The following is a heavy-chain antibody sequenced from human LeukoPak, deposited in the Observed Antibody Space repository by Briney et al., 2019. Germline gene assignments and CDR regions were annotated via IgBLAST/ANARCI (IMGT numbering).Heavy chain of an antibody. CDR2: ISAYNGNT. Sequence: ASVKVSCKASGYIFTSYGISWVRQAPGLGLEWMGWISAYNGNTHYAQKLQGRVTMTTDTSTSTAYMELRSLRSDDTAVYYCARDTALAVTLDYWGQGTLVTVSS. D-gene: IGHD4-17*01. V-gene: IGHV1-18*01. CDR3: ARDTALAVTLDY. J-gene: IGHJ4*02. CDR1: GYIFTSYG.